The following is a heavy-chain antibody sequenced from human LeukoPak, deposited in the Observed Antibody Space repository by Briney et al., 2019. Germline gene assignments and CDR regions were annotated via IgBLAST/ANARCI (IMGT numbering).Heavy chain of an antibody. CDR1: GGSISSSSYY. CDR3: ARGGSEGY. CDR2: IDTSGST. V-gene: IGHV4-61*02. J-gene: IGHJ4*02. D-gene: IGHD6-13*01. Sequence: PSETLSLTCTVSGGSISSSSYYWSWIRQPAGKGLEWIGRIDTSGSTNYNPSLKSRITISIDTSKNHFSLKMSSVTAADTAVYYCARGGSEGYWGQGTLVTVSS.